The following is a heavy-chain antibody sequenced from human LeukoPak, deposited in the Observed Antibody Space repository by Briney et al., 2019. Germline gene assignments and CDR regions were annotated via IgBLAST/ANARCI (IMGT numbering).Heavy chain of an antibody. CDR3: ARGLKGITMVRGGWFYFDY. Sequence: ASQTLSLTCAVSGGSISSGGYSWSWIRQPPGKGLEWIGYIYHSGSTYYNPSLKSRVTISVDTSKNQFSLKLSSVTAADTAVYYCARGLKGITMVRGGWFYFDYWGQGTLVTVSS. V-gene: IGHV4-30-2*01. J-gene: IGHJ4*02. D-gene: IGHD3-10*01. CDR2: IYHSGST. CDR1: GGSISSGGYS.